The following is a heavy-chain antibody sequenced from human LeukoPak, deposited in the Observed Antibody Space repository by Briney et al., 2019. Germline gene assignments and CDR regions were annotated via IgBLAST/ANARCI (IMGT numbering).Heavy chain of an antibody. V-gene: IGHV1-8*03. CDR2: MNPNSGNT. CDR1: GYTFTSYD. CDR3: AREDYYDSGSNDY. D-gene: IGHD3-22*01. Sequence: ASVKVSCKASGYTFTSYDINWVRQATGQGLEWMGWMNPNSGNTAYAQKFQGRVTITRNTSISTAYMELSSLRSADTAVYYCAREDYYDSGSNDYWGQGTLVTVSS. J-gene: IGHJ4*02.